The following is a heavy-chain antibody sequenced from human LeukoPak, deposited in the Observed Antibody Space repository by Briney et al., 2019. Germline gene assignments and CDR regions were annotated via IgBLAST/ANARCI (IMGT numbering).Heavy chain of an antibody. CDR1: GGSISSYY. Sequence: SETLSLTCTVSGGSISSYYWSWIRQPPGKGLEWIGYIYYSGSTNYNPFLKSRVTISVDTSKNQFSLKLGSVTAADTAVYYCARGLIGSSASRYYYMDVWGKGTTVTVSS. J-gene: IGHJ6*03. CDR3: ARGLIGSSASRYYYMDV. V-gene: IGHV4-59*01. CDR2: IYYSGST. D-gene: IGHD6-13*01.